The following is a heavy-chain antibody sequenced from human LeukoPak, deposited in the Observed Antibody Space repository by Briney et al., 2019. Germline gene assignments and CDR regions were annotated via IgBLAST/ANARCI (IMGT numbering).Heavy chain of an antibody. Sequence: GGSLRLSCAASGFTSSSYWMSWVRQARGKGLEWVANIKQDGSEKYYVDSVKGRFTISRDNAKNSLYLQMNSLRAEDTAVYYCARDRGSSGWYEFDYWGQGTLVTVSS. CDR2: IKQDGSEK. CDR1: GFTSSSYW. V-gene: IGHV3-7*01. D-gene: IGHD6-19*01. J-gene: IGHJ4*02. CDR3: ARDRGSSGWYEFDY.